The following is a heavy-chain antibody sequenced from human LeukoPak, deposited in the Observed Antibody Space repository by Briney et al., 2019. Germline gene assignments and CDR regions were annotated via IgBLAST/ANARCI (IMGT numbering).Heavy chain of an antibody. CDR3: ARTVKRYYYYYYMDV. Sequence: SETLSLTCSVSGGSISSGSYYWSWIRQPAGKGLEWIGRIYTSGSTNYNPSLKSRVTISVDTSKNQFSLKLSSVTAADTAVYYCARTVKRYYYYYYMDVWGKGITVTVSS. CDR2: IYTSGST. V-gene: IGHV4-61*02. D-gene: IGHD1-1*01. CDR1: GGSISSGSYY. J-gene: IGHJ6*03.